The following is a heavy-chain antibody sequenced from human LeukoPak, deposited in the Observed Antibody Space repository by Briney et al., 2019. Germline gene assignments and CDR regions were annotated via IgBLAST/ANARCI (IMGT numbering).Heavy chain of an antibody. Sequence: ASVKISCKVSGYTFTDYYMHWVQQAPGKGLEWMGLVDPEDGETIYAEKFQGRVTITADTSTDTAYMELSSLRSEDTAVYYCARVIAVAGTFWFDPWGQGTLVTVSS. V-gene: IGHV1-69-2*01. J-gene: IGHJ5*02. CDR1: GYTFTDYY. CDR2: VDPEDGET. D-gene: IGHD6-19*01. CDR3: ARVIAVAGTFWFDP.